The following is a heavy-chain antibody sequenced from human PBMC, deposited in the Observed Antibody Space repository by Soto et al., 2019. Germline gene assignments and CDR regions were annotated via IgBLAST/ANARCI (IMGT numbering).Heavy chain of an antibody. V-gene: IGHV3-23*01. CDR3: AKAPIYCTNGVCYWYFDY. CDR2: ISGSGGST. CDR1: GFTFSSYA. J-gene: IGHJ4*02. Sequence: GGSLRLSCAASGFTFSSYAMSWVRQAPGKGLEWVSAISGSGGSTSYADSVKGRFTISRDNSKNTLYLQMNSLRAEDTAVYYCAKAPIYCTNGVCYWYFDYWGQGTLVTVSS. D-gene: IGHD2-8*01.